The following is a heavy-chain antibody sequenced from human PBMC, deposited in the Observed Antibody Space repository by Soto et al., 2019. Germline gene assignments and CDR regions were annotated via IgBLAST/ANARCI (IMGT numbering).Heavy chain of an antibody. J-gene: IGHJ4*02. CDR2: INVGSGDT. Sequence: QVHLVQSGAEVKKPGASVKLSCQASGYTFANYPIHWVRQAPGQRLEWMGWINVGSGDTKYSQNLQGRVTITRDTSASTAYVELTTLRSEDTAVYYCARVAAWSFDFWGQGTLVTVSS. CDR1: GYTFANYP. V-gene: IGHV1-3*01. CDR3: ARVAAWSFDF. D-gene: IGHD2-15*01.